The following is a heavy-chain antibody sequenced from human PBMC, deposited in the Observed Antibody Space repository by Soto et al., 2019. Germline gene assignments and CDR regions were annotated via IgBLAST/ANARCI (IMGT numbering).Heavy chain of an antibody. J-gene: IGHJ3*02. CDR1: GGTFSSYA. CDR3: AKDGSYSGSYQGAFDI. V-gene: IGHV3-30*16. D-gene: IGHD1-26*01. CDR2: ISYDGSNK. Sequence: QVQLVQSGAEVKKPGSSVKVSCKASGGTFSSYAISWVRQAPGQGLEWVAVISYDGSNKYYADSVKGRFTISRDNSKNTLYLQMNSLRAEDTAVYYCAKDGSYSGSYQGAFDIWGQGTMVTVSS.